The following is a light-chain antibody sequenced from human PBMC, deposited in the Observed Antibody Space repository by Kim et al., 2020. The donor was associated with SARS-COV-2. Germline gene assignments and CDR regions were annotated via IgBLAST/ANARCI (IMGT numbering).Light chain of an antibody. CDR2: EDN. CDR3: QSYDSSNQVV. V-gene: IGLV6-57*03. Sequence: KTVTLSCTRSSGSIASNYVQWYQQRPGSAPTTVIYEDNQRPSGVPDRFSGSIDSSSNSASLTISGLKTEDEADHYCQSYDSSNQVVFGGGTQLTVL. J-gene: IGLJ2*01. CDR1: SGSIASNY.